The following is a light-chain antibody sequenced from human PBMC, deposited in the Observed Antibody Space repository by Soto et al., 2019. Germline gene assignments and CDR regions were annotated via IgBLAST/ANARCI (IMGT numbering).Light chain of an antibody. Sequence: DIQMTKSPSTLSAFVGDRVTITCRASQGISSYLAWYQQKPGKAPNLLIHTASTLQSGVPSRFSGSGSGTEFTLTISSLQPDDFATYYCQHYNSYSEAFGQGTKVDI. CDR3: QHYNSYSEA. CDR2: TAS. CDR1: QGISSY. J-gene: IGKJ1*01. V-gene: IGKV1-9*01.